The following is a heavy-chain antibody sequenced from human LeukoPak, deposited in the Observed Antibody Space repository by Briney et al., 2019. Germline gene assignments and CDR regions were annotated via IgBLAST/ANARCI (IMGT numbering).Heavy chain of an antibody. CDR2: IGGRDGGT. J-gene: IGHJ4*01. D-gene: IGHD3-9*01. V-gene: IGHV3-23*01. CDR3: AKWGDYDILTGYYDSDY. Sequence: PAASLRLSCAASGFIFSNYAMSWVRQAPGKGLAWVSAIGGRDGGTYYADSVKGRFTVSRDDPKNTLYLQMNTLRVEDTAVYYCAKWGDYDILTGYYDSDYWGHGILVTVSS. CDR1: GFIFSNYA.